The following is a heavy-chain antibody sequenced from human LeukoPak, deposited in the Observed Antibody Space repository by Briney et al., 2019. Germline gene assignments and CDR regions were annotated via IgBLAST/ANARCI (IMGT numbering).Heavy chain of an antibody. CDR2: ISGGGGST. Sequence: PGGSLRLSCAASGFTFTNYAMSWVRQAPGKGLEWVSGISGGGGSTYYADSVKGRFTISRDNSKNTLYLQMNSLRAEDTAVYYCAKGPIGYDSSGYSDYWGQGTLVTVSS. CDR3: AKGPIGYDSSGYSDY. V-gene: IGHV3-23*01. CDR1: GFTFTNYA. J-gene: IGHJ4*02. D-gene: IGHD3-22*01.